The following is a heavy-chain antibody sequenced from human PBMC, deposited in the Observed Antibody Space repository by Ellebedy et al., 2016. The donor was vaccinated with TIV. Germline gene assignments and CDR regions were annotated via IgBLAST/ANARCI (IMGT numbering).Heavy chain of an antibody. CDR3: VRGAGWVTDY. J-gene: IGHJ4*02. CDR2: IKQDGSEQ. CDR1: GIRFTNYW. V-gene: IGHV3-7*03. D-gene: IGHD4-23*01. Sequence: PGGSLRLSCAASGIRFTNYWMNGARQAPGKGLEWVANIKQDGSEQYYVDSVKGRFTISRDNAKNSLYLQMNSLRGEDTAMYYCVRGAGWVTDYWGQGTLVTVSS.